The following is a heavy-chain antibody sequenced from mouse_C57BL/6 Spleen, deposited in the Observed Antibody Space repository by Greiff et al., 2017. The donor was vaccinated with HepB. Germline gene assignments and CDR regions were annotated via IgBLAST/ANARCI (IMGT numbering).Heavy chain of an antibody. CDR3: TGPPGFAY. CDR2: IRLKSDNYAT. J-gene: IGHJ3*01. V-gene: IGHV6-3*01. CDR1: GFTFSNYW. Sequence: EVKLMESGGGLVQPGGSMKLSCVASGFTFSNYWMNWVRQSPEKGLEWVAQIRLKSDNYATHYAESVKGRFTISRDDSKSSVYLQMNNLRAEDTGIYYCTGPPGFAYWGQGTLVTVSA.